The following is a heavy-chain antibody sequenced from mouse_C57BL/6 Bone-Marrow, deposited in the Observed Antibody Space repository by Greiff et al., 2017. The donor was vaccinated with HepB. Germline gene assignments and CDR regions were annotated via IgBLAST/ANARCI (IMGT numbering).Heavy chain of an antibody. CDR1: GYAFTNYL. V-gene: IGHV1-54*01. Sequence: QVQLQQSGAELVRPGTSVKVSCKASGYAFTNYLIEWVKQRPGQGLEWIGVINPGSGGTNYNEKFKGKATLTADESSSTAYMQLSSLTSEDSAVYFCARSPVYYGSSLYWYFDVWGTGTTVTVSS. CDR3: ARSPVYYGSSLYWYFDV. J-gene: IGHJ1*03. D-gene: IGHD1-1*01. CDR2: INPGSGGT.